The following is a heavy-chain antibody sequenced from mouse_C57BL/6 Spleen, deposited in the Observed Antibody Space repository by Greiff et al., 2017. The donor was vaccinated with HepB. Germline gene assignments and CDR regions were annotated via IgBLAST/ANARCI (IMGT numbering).Heavy chain of an antibody. CDR2: IDPETGGT. Sequence: VQLQQSGAELVRPGASVTLSCKASGYTFTDYEMHWVKQTPVHGLEWIGAIDPETGGTAYNQKFKGKAILTADKSSSTAYMELRSLTSEDSAVYYCTRSATDGYYVDWGQGTTLTVSS. CDR3: TRSATDGYYVD. CDR1: GYTFTDYE. V-gene: IGHV1-15*01. D-gene: IGHD2-3*01. J-gene: IGHJ2*01.